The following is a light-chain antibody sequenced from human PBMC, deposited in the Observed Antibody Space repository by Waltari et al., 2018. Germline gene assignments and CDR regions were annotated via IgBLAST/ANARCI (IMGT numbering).Light chain of an antibody. Sequence: DIQMTQSPSSLSASVGDRVTITRRASQVITTYLNWYQQKPGEAPKLLIFAASTLHSAVPSRFSGSSSGTDFTLTISSLQPEDFATYYCQQSYATPRTFGQGTKVEIK. J-gene: IGKJ1*01. CDR3: QQSYATPRT. CDR2: AAS. CDR1: QVITTY. V-gene: IGKV1-39*01.